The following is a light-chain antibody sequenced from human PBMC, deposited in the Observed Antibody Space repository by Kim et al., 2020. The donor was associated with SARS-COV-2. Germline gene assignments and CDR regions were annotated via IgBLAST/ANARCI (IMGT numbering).Light chain of an antibody. J-gene: IGLJ3*02. V-gene: IGLV1-40*01. Sequence: QRVTISCTGSSSNIGAYYDVHWYQQLPGTAPKLLIHGNTNRPSGVPDRFSGSKSGTSASLDITGLQAEDEAVYYCQSYDRSLSGSVFGGGTKVTVL. CDR1: SSNIGAYYD. CDR3: QSYDRSLSGSV. CDR2: GNT.